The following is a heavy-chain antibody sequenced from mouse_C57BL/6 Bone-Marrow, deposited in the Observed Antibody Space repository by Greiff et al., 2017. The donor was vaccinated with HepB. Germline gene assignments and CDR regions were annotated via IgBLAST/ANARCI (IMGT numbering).Heavy chain of an antibody. Sequence: DVKLQQSGPELVKPGASVKISCKASGYTFTDYYMNWVKQSHGKSLEWIGDINPNNGGTSYNQKFKGKATLTVDKSSSTAYMERRSLTSEDSAVYYCARGGGDYYGSRGYYAMDYWGQGTSVTVSS. CDR1: GYTFTDYY. D-gene: IGHD1-1*01. CDR2: INPNNGGT. CDR3: ARGGGDYYGSRGYYAMDY. J-gene: IGHJ4*01. V-gene: IGHV1-26*01.